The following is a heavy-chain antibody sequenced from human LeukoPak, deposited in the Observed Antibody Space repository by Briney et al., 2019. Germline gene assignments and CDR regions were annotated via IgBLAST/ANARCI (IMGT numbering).Heavy chain of an antibody. CDR2: IYPGDSDT. CDR1: GYSFTTYW. CDR3: ARPLAGISDY. D-gene: IGHD1-14*01. Sequence: PGESLKISCKASGYSFTTYWIGWVRQMPGKGLEWMGVIYPGDSDTRYSPSFQGQVIISADKSITTAYLEWSSLKASDTAMYYCARPLAGISDYWGQGTPVTVSS. J-gene: IGHJ4*02. V-gene: IGHV5-51*01.